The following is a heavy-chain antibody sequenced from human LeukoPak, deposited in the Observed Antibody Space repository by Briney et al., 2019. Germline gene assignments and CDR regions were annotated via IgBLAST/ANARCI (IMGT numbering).Heavy chain of an antibody. Sequence: PSETLSLTCSVSGDSISRSDSYWDWIRQPPGKGLEWIGTIYYSGRTYYSPSLKSRVAMSVDASNNQFSLNLGSVTAADTAVYYCARRRYYDGSGYLEWGQGTRLSVSS. CDR1: GDSISRSDSY. D-gene: IGHD3-22*01. CDR2: IYYSGRT. J-gene: IGHJ1*01. V-gene: IGHV4-39*01. CDR3: ARRRYYDGSGYLE.